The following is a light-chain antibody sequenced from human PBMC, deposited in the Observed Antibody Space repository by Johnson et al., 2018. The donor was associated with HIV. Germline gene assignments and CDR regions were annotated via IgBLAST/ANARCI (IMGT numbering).Light chain of an antibody. CDR2: ENN. CDR1: SSNIGNNY. J-gene: IGLJ1*01. CDR3: GTWDTSRRAYV. Sequence: QSVLTQPPSVSAAPGHKVTISCSGSSSNIGNNYVSWYQQLPRTAPKLLIYENNKRPSGVPDRFSGSKSGTAATLGITGLQTGDEADYYCGTWDTSRRAYVVGSGTKVTGL. V-gene: IGLV1-51*02.